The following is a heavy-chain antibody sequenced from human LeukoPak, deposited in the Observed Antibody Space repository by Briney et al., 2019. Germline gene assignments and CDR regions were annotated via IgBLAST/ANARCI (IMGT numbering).Heavy chain of an antibody. CDR3: ARGPMNPLNFDY. V-gene: IGHV3-11*04. CDR2: IRCSGSII. CDR1: GFTFSEYY. Sequence: GGSLRLSCAASGFTFSEYYMSWIRQAPGKGLEWFSYIRCSGSIIYYADSVKGRFTISRDNAKNSLYLQMNSLRAEDTAVYYCARGPMNPLNFDYWGQGTLVTASS. J-gene: IGHJ4*02. D-gene: IGHD3-22*01.